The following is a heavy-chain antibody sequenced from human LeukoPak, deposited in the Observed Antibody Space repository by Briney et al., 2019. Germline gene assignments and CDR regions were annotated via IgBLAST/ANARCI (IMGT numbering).Heavy chain of an antibody. CDR1: GFTFSSYG. D-gene: IGHD6-19*01. CDR3: AKGGSG. V-gene: IGHV3-23*01. CDR2: ISGNGGRI. Sequence: GGSLRLSCAASGFTFSSYGMHWVRQAPGKGLEWVSAISGNGGRIYYAESVKGRFTISRDNSNDTLYLQMNSLRAEDTAVYYCAKGGSGWGQGTLVTVSS. J-gene: IGHJ4*02.